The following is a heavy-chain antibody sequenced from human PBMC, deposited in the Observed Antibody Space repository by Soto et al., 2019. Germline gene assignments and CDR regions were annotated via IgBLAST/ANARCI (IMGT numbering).Heavy chain of an antibody. Sequence: SQTLSLTCVGSGDTVSSNSVAWNWVRQSPSRGLEWLGRTYYRSRWYSDYAVSVRSRIDINADTSKNQVSLQLNSVTPEDTAVYYCARSEEDSDYYYYGMDVWGQGTTVTVSS. V-gene: IGHV6-1*01. D-gene: IGHD2-15*01. CDR2: TYYRSRWYS. CDR3: ARSEEDSDYYYYGMDV. J-gene: IGHJ6*02. CDR1: GDTVSSNSVA.